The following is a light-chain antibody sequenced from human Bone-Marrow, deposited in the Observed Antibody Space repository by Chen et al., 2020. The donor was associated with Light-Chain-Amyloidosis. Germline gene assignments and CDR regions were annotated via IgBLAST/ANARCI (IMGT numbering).Light chain of an antibody. CDR2: DDS. J-gene: IGLJ3*02. CDR3: PVWDRSSDRPV. CDR1: NIGSTS. V-gene: IGLV3-21*02. Sequence: SYVLTQPSSVSVAPGQTATIACGGNNIGSTSVHWYQQTPGQAPLLVVYDDSDRPSGIPERLSGSNSGNPATLPISRVEAGDEADYYCPVWDRSSDRPVFGGGTKLTVL.